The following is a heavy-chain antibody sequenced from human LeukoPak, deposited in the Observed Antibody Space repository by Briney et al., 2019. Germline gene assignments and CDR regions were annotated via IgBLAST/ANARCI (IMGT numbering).Heavy chain of an antibody. CDR1: GFTFSSYW. D-gene: IGHD2-15*01. Sequence: GGSLRLSCAASGFTFSSYWMSWVRQAPGKGREWVANIKQDGSEKYYVDSVKGRFTISRDNAKNSLYLQMNSLRAEDTAVYYCAKQGSVVVVAATPPDYWGQGTLVTVSS. J-gene: IGHJ4*02. CDR2: IKQDGSEK. CDR3: AKQGSVVVVAATPPDY. V-gene: IGHV3-7*01.